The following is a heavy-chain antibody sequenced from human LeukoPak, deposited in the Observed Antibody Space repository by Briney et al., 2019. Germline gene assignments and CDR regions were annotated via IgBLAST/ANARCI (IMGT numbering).Heavy chain of an antibody. V-gene: IGHV4-34*01. CDR2: INHSGST. CDR3: ARRAVPQAFDI. D-gene: IGHD6-19*01. Sequence: SETLSLTCAVYGGSFSGYYWSWIRQPPGKGLEWIGEINHSGSTNYNPSLKSRVTISVDTSKNQFSLKLSSVTAADTAVYYCARRAVPQAFDIWGQGTMVTVSS. J-gene: IGHJ3*02. CDR1: GGSFSGYY.